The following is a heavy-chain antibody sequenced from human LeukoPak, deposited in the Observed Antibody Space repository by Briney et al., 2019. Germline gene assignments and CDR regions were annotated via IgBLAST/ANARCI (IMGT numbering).Heavy chain of an antibody. D-gene: IGHD6-6*01. CDR1: GGSFRGYY. Sequence: PSETLSLTCAVYGGSFRGYYWSWIRQPPGKGLEWIGEINHSGSTNYNPSLKSRVTISVDTSKNQFSLKLSSVTAADTAVYYCARVEYSSSLGYYGMDVWGQGTTVTVSS. CDR2: INHSGST. V-gene: IGHV4-34*01. J-gene: IGHJ6*02. CDR3: ARVEYSSSLGYYGMDV.